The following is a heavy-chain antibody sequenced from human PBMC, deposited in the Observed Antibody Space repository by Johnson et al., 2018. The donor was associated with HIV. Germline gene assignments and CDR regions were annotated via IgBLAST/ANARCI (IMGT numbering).Heavy chain of an antibody. CDR3: ARAKVARGAEGWAFDI. J-gene: IGHJ3*02. CDR2: ISWDGGST. Sequence: VQLVESGGVVVQPGGSLRLSCAASGFTFDDYAMHWVRQAPGRGLEWVSLISWDGGSTYYADSVKGRFTISRDNAKNSLYLQLNSLRVGDTAVYYCARAKVARGAEGWAFDIWGQGTVVTVSS. V-gene: IGHV3-43D*04. D-gene: IGHD3-10*01. CDR1: GFTFDDYA.